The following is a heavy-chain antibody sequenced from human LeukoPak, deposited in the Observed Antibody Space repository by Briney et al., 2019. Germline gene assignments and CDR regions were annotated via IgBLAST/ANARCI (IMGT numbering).Heavy chain of an antibody. CDR1: GFTFSRYW. D-gene: IGHD1-1*01. V-gene: IGHV3-74*01. Sequence: GGSLRLSCVASGFTFSRYWMHWVRQAPGKGLVWVSRINSDGSTIYADSVKGRFTISRDDAKNTLYLQMNSLTADDTAVCYCARDRAGPGDYWGQGTLVTVPS. CDR3: ARDRAGPGDY. J-gene: IGHJ4*02. CDR2: INSDGST.